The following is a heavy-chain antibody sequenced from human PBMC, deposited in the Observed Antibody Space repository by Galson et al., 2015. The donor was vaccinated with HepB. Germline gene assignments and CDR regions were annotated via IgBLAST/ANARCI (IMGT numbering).Heavy chain of an antibody. CDR3: AQLGTGY. V-gene: IGHV3-53*01. CDR1: GFSIRSHY. CDR2: IHGGNKR. J-gene: IGHJ4*02. D-gene: IGHD3-16*01. Sequence: LRLSCAASGFSIRSHYMNWVRQAPGKGLEWVSLIHGGNKRYYADSLQGRFPISRDDSMNTLYLQMNSLRAEDTAVYYCAQLGTGYWGQGILVTVSS.